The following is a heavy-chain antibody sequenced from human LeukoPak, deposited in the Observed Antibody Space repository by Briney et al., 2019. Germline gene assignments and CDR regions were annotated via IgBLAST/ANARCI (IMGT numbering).Heavy chain of an antibody. J-gene: IGHJ5*02. Sequence: SETLSLTCAVSGGSISSGGYSWSWIRQPPGKGLEWIGYIYHSGSTYYNPSLKSRVTISVDRSTNQFSLKLSSVTAADTAVYYCARRDSSGSINWFDPWGQGTLVTVSS. V-gene: IGHV4-30-2*01. CDR2: IYHSGST. CDR1: GGSISSGGYS. CDR3: ARRDSSGSINWFDP. D-gene: IGHD3-22*01.